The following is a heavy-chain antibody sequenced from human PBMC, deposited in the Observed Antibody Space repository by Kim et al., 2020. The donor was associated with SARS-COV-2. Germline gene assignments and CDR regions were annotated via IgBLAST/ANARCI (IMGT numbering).Heavy chain of an antibody. D-gene: IGHD6-13*01. CDR1: GFTFSSYA. J-gene: IGHJ4*02. Sequence: GGSLRLSCAASGFTFSSYAMSWVRQAPGKGLEWVSVIYSGGSSTYYADSVKGRFTISRDNSKNTLYLQMNSLRAEDTAVYYCAILLAAAGETDYWGQGTLVTVSS. V-gene: IGHV3-23*03. CDR3: AILLAAAGETDY. CDR2: IYSGGSST.